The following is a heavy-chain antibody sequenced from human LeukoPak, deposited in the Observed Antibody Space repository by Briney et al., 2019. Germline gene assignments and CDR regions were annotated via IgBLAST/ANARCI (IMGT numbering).Heavy chain of an antibody. D-gene: IGHD3-22*01. V-gene: IGHV1-58*01. J-gene: IGHJ4*02. CDR1: GFTFTSSA. CDR3: AAGTYYYDSSGSSTLDY. CDR2: IVVGSGNT. Sequence: SVEVSCKASGFTFTSSAVQWVRQARGQRLEWIGWIVVGSGNTNYAQKFQERVTITRDMSTSTAYMELSSLRSEDTAVYYCAAGTYYYDSSGSSTLDYWGQGTLVTVSS.